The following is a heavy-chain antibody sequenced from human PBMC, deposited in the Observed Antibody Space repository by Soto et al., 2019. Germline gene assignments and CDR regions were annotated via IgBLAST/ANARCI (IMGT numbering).Heavy chain of an antibody. CDR1: GYSFTTYG. J-gene: IGHJ4*02. CDR2: ISGYDGHT. D-gene: IGHD6-6*01. CDR3: GRVGSSSSPIDY. Sequence: QVQLVQSGPEVRKPGASVEVSCKTSGYSFTTYGISWVRQAPGQGLEWMGWISGYDGHTNYAQELQGRVTMSTDTSTTTAYMELRSLRSDDTAVYYCGRVGSSSSPIDYWGPGTLVTVSS. V-gene: IGHV1-18*01.